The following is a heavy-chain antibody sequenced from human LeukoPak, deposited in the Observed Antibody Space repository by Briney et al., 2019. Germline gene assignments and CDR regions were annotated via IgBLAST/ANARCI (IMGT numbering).Heavy chain of an antibody. D-gene: IGHD3-10*01. Sequence: SQTLSLTCTVSGGSISSGSYYWSWIRQPAGKGLEWIRRIYTSGSTNYNPSLKSRVTISVDTSKNQFSLKLSSVTAADTAVYYCAREPGDYYYYYYMDVWGKGTTVTVSS. J-gene: IGHJ6*03. CDR3: AREPGDYYYYYYMDV. CDR1: GGSISSGSYY. V-gene: IGHV4-61*02. CDR2: IYTSGST.